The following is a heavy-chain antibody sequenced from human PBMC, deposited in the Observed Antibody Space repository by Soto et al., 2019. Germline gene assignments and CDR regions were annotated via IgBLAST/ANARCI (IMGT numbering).Heavy chain of an antibody. J-gene: IGHJ6*02. D-gene: IGHD4-17*01. CDR3: ARGRRAVTPRPDYYYGMDV. Sequence: QVQLQESGPGLVKPSQTLSLTCTVSGGSISSGGYYWSWIRQHPGKGLEWIGYIYYSGSTYYNPSLKSRVTISVDTSKNQCSLKLSSVTAADTAVYYCARGRRAVTPRPDYYYGMDVWGQGTTVTVSS. CDR1: GGSISSGGYY. CDR2: IYYSGST. V-gene: IGHV4-31*03.